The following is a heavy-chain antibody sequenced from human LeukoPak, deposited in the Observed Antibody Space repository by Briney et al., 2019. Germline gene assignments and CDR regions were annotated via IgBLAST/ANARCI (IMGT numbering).Heavy chain of an antibody. CDR2: IYYSGIT. Sequence: NPSETLSLTCTVSGASISSSDRYWGWIRQPPGKGLEWIGSIYYSGITYHNPSLKSRVTISVDTSNNQFSLKMSSVTAADTAVYYCATLGYSYGIDYWGQGTLVTVSS. J-gene: IGHJ4*02. CDR1: GASISSSDRY. CDR3: ATLGYSYGIDY. V-gene: IGHV4-39*01. D-gene: IGHD5-18*01.